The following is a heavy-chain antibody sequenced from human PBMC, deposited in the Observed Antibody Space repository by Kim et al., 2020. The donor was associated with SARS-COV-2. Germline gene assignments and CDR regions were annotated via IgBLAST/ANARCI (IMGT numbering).Heavy chain of an antibody. Sequence: SETLSLTCTVSGGSISSSSYYWGWIRQPPGKGLEWIGSIYYSGSTYYNPSLKSRVTISVDTSKNQFSLKLRSVTAADTAVYHCSTHDYGDYWGQGTLVTVSS. CDR1: GGSISSSSYY. V-gene: IGHV4-39*01. CDR3: STHDYGDY. J-gene: IGHJ4*02. CDR2: IYYSGST.